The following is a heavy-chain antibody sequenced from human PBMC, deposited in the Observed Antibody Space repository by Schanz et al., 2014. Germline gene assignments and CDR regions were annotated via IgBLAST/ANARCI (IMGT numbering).Heavy chain of an antibody. Sequence: DVQLVDSGGGLVQPGGSLRLSCAASGFTVSNSYIHWVRQAPGKGLEWVSTIYSSGSTYYADSVRGRFTISRDNSMNTVYLQMNSLRSDDAAVYYCARDFSAYVGNYFDYWGQGTLVTVSS. CDR2: IYSSGST. CDR3: ARDFSAYVGNYFDY. CDR1: GFTVSNSY. J-gene: IGHJ4*02. D-gene: IGHD5-12*01. V-gene: IGHV3-53*04.